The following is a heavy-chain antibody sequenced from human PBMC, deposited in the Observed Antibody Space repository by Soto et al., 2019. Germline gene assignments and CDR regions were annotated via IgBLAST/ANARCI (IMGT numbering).Heavy chain of an antibody. J-gene: IGHJ5*02. D-gene: IGHD6-13*01. CDR3: AGRTPIAPA. CDR1: GGSFSSGDW. V-gene: IGHV4-4*02. Sequence: QVQLQESGPGLVEPTGTLSLTCGVSGGSFSSGDWWTWVRQPPGKGLEWIGEIFHAGGTSYNSSLXSPVTIPLDKTKHQLSLRLTSVTAADTAIYYCAGRTPIAPAWGRGTLVIVSS. CDR2: IFHAGGT.